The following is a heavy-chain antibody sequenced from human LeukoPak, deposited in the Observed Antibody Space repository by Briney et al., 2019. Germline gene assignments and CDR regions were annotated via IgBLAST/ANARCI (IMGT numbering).Heavy chain of an antibody. CDR3: ARVAGTRAFDI. J-gene: IGHJ3*02. CDR1: GFTFSSYE. Sequence: GGSLRLSCAASGFTFSSYETNWVRQAPGKGLEWVSYISSSGSTIYYADSVKGRFTISRDNAKNSLYLQMNSLRAEDTAVYYCARVAGTRAFDIWGQGTMVTVSS. V-gene: IGHV3-48*03. D-gene: IGHD1-1*01. CDR2: ISSSGSTI.